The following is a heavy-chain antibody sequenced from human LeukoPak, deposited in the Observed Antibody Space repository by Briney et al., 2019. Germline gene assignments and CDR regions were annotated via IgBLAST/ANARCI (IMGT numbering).Heavy chain of an antibody. V-gene: IGHV4-4*07. CDR3: ARGPYYYDSSGSQSDY. J-gene: IGHJ4*02. Sequence: SETLSLTCTVPGGSISSYYWSWIRQPAGKGLERIGRIYTSGSTNYNPSLKSRVTISVDTSKNQFSLKLSSVTAADTAVYYCARGPYYYDSSGSQSDYWGQGTLVTVSS. CDR1: GGSISSYY. CDR2: IYTSGST. D-gene: IGHD3-22*01.